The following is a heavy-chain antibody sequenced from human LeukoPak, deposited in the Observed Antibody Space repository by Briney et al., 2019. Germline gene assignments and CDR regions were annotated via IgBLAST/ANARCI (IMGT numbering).Heavy chain of an antibody. CDR3: ARESGATGEVKFDP. CDR2: VCTSGST. V-gene: IGHV4-4*07. CDR1: GGSISSYY. Sequence: SETLSLTCTVSGGSISSYYWSWIRQPAGQGLEWIGLVCTSGSTTYNPSLKSRVTMSVDTSKNQFSLKLSSVTAAETAVYYCARESGATGEVKFDPWGQGTLVTVSS. D-gene: IGHD3-16*01. J-gene: IGHJ5*02.